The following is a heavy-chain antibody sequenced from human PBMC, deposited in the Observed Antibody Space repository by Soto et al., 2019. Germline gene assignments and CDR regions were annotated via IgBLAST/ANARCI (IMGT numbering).Heavy chain of an antibody. J-gene: IGHJ4*02. CDR1: GFTFNVFG. D-gene: IGHD3-10*01. Sequence: GGSLRLSCVVSGFTFNVFGMHWVRQAPGKGLEWVSLISYDGSKRYYADSVKGRFAISRDNSKNTLYLQMNSLRVEDTAVYYCAKDSDYYYGRGSDSPFYYCGQGTLGTVPS. CDR3: AKDSDYYYGRGSDSPFYY. CDR2: ISYDGSKR. V-gene: IGHV3-30*18.